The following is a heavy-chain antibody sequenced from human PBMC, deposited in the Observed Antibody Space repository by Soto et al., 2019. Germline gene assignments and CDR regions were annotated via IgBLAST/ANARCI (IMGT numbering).Heavy chain of an antibody. V-gene: IGHV6-1*01. CDR2: TYYRSKWYN. J-gene: IGHJ6*04. D-gene: IGHD2-2*02. Sequence: SQTLSLTCAISGDSVSSNSAAWNWIRQSPSRGPEWLGRTYYRSKWYNDYAVSVKSRITINPDTSKNQFSLQLNSVTPEDTAVYYRAREYCSSTSCYTTNYYYYGMDVWGKGTTVTVS. CDR1: GDSVSSNSAA. CDR3: AREYCSSTSCYTTNYYYYGMDV.